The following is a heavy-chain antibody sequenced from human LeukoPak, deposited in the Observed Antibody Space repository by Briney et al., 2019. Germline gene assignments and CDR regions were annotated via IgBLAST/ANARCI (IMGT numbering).Heavy chain of an antibody. CDR2: INHSGST. Sequence: SGTVSLTCAVYGGSFSGYYWSWIRQPPGKGLEWIGEINHSGSTNYNPSLKSRVTISADTSKNQFSLKLSSVTAADTAVYYCASHGDRSRPYFDYWGQGTLATVPS. D-gene: IGHD5-24*01. CDR3: ASHGDRSRPYFDY. CDR1: GGSFSGYY. J-gene: IGHJ4*02. V-gene: IGHV4-34*01.